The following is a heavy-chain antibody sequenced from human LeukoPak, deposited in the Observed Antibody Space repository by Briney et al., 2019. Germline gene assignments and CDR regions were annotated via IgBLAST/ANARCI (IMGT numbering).Heavy chain of an antibody. D-gene: IGHD2-15*01. CDR2: ISYDGSNK. CDR1: GFTFSSYA. CDR3: ANSGFDY. Sequence: GGSLRLSCAASGFTFSSYAMHWVRQAPGKGPEWVAVISYDGSNKYYADSVKGRFTISRDNSKNTLYLQMNSLRAEDTAVYYCANSGFDYWGQGTLVTVSS. V-gene: IGHV3-30-3*01. J-gene: IGHJ4*02.